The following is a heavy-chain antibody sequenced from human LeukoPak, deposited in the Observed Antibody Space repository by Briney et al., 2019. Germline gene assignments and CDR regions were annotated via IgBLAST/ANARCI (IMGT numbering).Heavy chain of an antibody. CDR1: GFTFSNYA. V-gene: IGHV3-23*01. J-gene: IGHJ4*02. CDR3: AKGGSSFDF. Sequence: GGSLRLSCAASGFTFSNYAMTWVRQAPGKGLEWASTIGISGTTTYYADSVKGHFTISRDNSKNTLYLQMNGLRAEDTAVYYCAKGGSSFDFWGQGTLVTVSS. CDR2: IGISGTTT.